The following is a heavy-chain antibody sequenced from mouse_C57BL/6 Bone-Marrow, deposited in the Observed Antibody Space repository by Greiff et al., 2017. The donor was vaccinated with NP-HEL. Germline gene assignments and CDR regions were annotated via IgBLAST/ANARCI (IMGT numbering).Heavy chain of an antibody. D-gene: IGHD3-2*02. Sequence: QVQLQQSGAELVKPGASVKLSCKASGYTFTEYTIHWVKQRSGQGLEWIGWFYPGSGSIKYNEKFKDKATLTADKSSSTVYMELSRLTSEDSAVYFCARHEGELRLEDYYAMDYWGQGTSVTVSS. J-gene: IGHJ4*01. CDR1: GYTFTEYT. V-gene: IGHV1-62-2*01. CDR3: ARHEGELRLEDYYAMDY. CDR2: FYPGSGSI.